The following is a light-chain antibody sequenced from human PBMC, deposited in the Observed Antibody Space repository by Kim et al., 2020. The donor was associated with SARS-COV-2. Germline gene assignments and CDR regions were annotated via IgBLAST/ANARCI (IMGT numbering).Light chain of an antibody. V-gene: IGLV2-14*01. J-gene: IGLJ3*02. Sequence: GQSITISCTGTSSDVGHCKYVSWYQQHPGKAPKLIICEVSERPSGVSNRFSGSKSDNTASLTISGLQAEDEADYYCTSCTTSNTCVFGGGTQLTVL. CDR2: EVS. CDR3: TSCTTSNTCV. CDR1: SSDVGHCKY.